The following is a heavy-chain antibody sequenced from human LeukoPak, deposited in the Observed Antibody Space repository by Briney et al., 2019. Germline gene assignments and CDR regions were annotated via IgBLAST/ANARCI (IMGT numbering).Heavy chain of an antibody. J-gene: IGHJ6*03. D-gene: IGHD1/OR15-1a*01. CDR1: VFTVSSNF. V-gene: IGHV3-53*01. CDR2: IYSGGTT. Sequence: PGGSLRLSCAPSVFTVSSNFMSGVRQAPGQGLEWVSVIYSGGTTYYADSVRGRFTISRDNSKNTLYLQMNSLRAEDTAVYYCARDGYGNNYMDVWGKGTTVTVSS. CDR3: ARDGYGNNYMDV.